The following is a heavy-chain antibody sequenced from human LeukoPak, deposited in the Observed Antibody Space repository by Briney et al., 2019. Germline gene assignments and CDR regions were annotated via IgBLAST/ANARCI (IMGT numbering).Heavy chain of an antibody. CDR1: GYSISSGYY. V-gene: IGHV4-38-2*01. CDR3: ARAPGGYYFDS. D-gene: IGHD3-10*01. CDR2: IYHGGST. Sequence: SETLSLTCAVSGYSISSGYYWGWIRRPPGKGLEWIGSIYHGGSTYYNPSLQSRVTISVDTSKNQFSLKLSSVTAADTAVYYCARAPGGYYFDSWGQGTLVTVSS. J-gene: IGHJ4*02.